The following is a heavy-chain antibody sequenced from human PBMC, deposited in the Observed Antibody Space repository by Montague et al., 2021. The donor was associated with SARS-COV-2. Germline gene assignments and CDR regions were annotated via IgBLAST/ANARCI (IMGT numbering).Heavy chain of an antibody. CDR3: ARRRYTHSRLDDDFDI. Sequence: SETLSLTCTVSHGSISSSLSYWGWIRQPPGKGLEWIGSIYRSGYTFYSPSLKSRITMSVDTSKNQFSLNLASVTATDTAVYYCARRRYTHSRLDDDFDIWGQGTMVTVSS. V-gene: IGHV4-39*01. CDR2: IYRSGYT. J-gene: IGHJ3*02. D-gene: IGHD2-2*02. CDR1: HGSISSSLSY.